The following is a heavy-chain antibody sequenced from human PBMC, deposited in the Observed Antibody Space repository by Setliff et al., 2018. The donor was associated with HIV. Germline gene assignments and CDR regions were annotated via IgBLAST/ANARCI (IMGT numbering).Heavy chain of an antibody. CDR3: ARLRCAATAGTWDYYYYGMDV. D-gene: IGHD6-13*01. CDR1: GASFSGYY. CDR2: INHSGST. J-gene: IGHJ6*02. Sequence: SETLSLTCAVYGASFSGYYWSWVRQPPGKGLEWIGEINHSGSTNYNPSLKSRVTISVDTSKNQFSLKVRSVTAADTAVYYCARLRCAATAGTWDYYYYGMDVWGQGTTVTVSS. V-gene: IGHV4-34*01.